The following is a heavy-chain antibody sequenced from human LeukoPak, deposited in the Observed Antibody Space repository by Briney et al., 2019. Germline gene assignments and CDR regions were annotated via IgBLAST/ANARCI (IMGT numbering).Heavy chain of an antibody. D-gene: IGHD1-1*01. V-gene: IGHV1-46*01. CDR1: GYTFTSYY. J-gene: IGHJ4*02. CDR2: INPSGGST. CDR3: ARGIGVPGGDY. Sequence: ASVKVSCKASGYTFTSYYMHWVRQAPGQGLEWMGIINPSGGSTSYAQKFQGRVTITRNTSISTAYMELSSLRSEDTAVYYCARGIGVPGGDYWGQGTLVTVSS.